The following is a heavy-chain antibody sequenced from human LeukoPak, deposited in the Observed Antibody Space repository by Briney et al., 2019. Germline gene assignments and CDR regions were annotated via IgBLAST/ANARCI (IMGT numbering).Heavy chain of an antibody. J-gene: IGHJ4*02. CDR2: IKQDGSEK. Sequence: GGSLRLSCAASGFTFSSYWMSWVRQAPGKGLEWVVNIKQDGSEKYYVDSVKGRFTISRDNAKNSLYLQMNSLRAEDTAVYYCARTYSSSWYRYFDYWGQGTLVTVSS. V-gene: IGHV3-7*01. CDR1: GFTFSSYW. D-gene: IGHD6-13*01. CDR3: ARTYSSSWYRYFDY.